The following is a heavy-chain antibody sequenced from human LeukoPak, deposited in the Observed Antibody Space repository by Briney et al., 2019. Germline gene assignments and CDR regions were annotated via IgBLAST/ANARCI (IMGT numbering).Heavy chain of an antibody. CDR1: GFTFSNAY. CDR3: ARDPHGYNSYFDY. J-gene: IGHJ4*02. Sequence: GGSLRLSCAASGFTFSNAYMNWVRQAPGKGLEWVSVIYTDGSTYYADSVKGRFTISRDISRNTVHLQMNSLRAGDTAVYYCARDPHGYNSYFDYWGQGTLVTVSS. CDR2: IYTDGST. D-gene: IGHD5-24*01. V-gene: IGHV3-53*01.